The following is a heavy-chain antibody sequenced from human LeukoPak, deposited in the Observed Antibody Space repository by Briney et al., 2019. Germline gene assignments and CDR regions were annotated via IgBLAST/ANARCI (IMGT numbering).Heavy chain of an antibody. D-gene: IGHD3-22*01. CDR1: GVSISSYY. Sequence: SETLSLTCTVSGVSISSYYWSWIRQPPGKGLEWIGFIYYSGSTYYNPSLKSRVTISVDTSKNQFSLKLSSVTAADTAVYYCARDNGRGYYFYWYFDLWGRGTLVTVSS. V-gene: IGHV4-59*12. CDR3: ARDNGRGYYFYWYFDL. CDR2: IYYSGST. J-gene: IGHJ2*01.